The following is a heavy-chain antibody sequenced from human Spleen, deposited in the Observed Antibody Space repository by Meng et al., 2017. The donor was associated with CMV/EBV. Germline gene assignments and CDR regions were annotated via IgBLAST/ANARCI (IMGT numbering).Heavy chain of an antibody. Sequence: SEFTFSNYGIHWVRQAPGKGLEWVALISYDGSDKSYADSVKGRFTISRDNSKKMLYLRMNSLRAEDTAVYYCARDQAVTTVGGWFDPWGQGTLVTVSS. J-gene: IGHJ5*02. CDR3: ARDQAVTTVGGWFDP. V-gene: IGHV3-30*19. D-gene: IGHD4-17*01. CDR2: ISYDGSDK. CDR1: EFTFSNYG.